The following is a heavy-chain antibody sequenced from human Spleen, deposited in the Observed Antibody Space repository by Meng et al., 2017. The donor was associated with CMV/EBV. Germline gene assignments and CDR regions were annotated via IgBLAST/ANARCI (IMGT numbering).Heavy chain of an antibody. CDR2: IIPIFGTA. CDR1: GGTFSSYA. J-gene: IGHJ4*02. V-gene: IGHV1-69*05. Sequence: KASGGTFSSYAISGVRQAPGQGLEWMGGIIPIFGTANYAQKFQGRVTITTDESTSTAYMELSSLRSEDTAVYYCARYRYLYGNYFDYWGQGTLVTVSS. D-gene: IGHD2/OR15-2a*01. CDR3: ARYRYLYGNYFDY.